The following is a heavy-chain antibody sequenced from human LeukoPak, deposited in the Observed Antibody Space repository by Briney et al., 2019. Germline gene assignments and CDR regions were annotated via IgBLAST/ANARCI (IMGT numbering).Heavy chain of an antibody. V-gene: IGHV4-4*07. J-gene: IGHJ4*02. CDR3: ARLFWSGQAYDY. CDR2: IYTSGST. Sequence: PSETLSLTCTVSGGSISTYYWSWIRQSAGKGLEWIGRIYTSGSTNYNPSLKSRVTMSVDTSKNQFPLKLSSVTAADTAVYYCARLFWSGQAYDYWGQGALVTVSS. CDR1: GGSISTYY. D-gene: IGHD3-3*01.